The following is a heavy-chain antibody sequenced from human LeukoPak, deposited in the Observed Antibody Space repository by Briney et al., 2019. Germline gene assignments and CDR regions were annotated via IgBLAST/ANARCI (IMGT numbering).Heavy chain of an antibody. D-gene: IGHD6-19*01. CDR2: ISYDGSNK. CDR3: SGIAVAGTDY. Sequence: GGSLRLSCAASGFNFSSYGMHWVRQAPGKGLEWVAVISYDGSNKYYADSVKGRFTISRDNSKNTLYLQMNSLRAEDTAVYYCSGIAVAGTDYWGQGTLVTVSS. CDR1: GFNFSSYG. J-gene: IGHJ4*02. V-gene: IGHV3-30*03.